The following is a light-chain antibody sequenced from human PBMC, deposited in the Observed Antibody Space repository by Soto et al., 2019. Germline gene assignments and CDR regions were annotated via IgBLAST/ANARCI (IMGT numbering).Light chain of an antibody. CDR2: EVN. J-gene: IGLJ1*01. Sequence: QSVLTQPASVSGSPGQSVTISCTGTSSDVGGYDYVSWYQQHPGTAPKLMLYEVNNRPSGVSNRFSGSKSGNTASLIISGLQAEDEAEYYCSSYTNINTRACVFGTGTKVTVL. V-gene: IGLV2-14*01. CDR3: SSYTNINTRACV. CDR1: SSDVGGYDY.